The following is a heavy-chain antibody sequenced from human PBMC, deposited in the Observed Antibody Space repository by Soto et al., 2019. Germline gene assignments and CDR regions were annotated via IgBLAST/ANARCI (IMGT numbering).Heavy chain of an antibody. CDR1: GGSISSGGYY. V-gene: IGHV4-31*03. J-gene: IGHJ5*02. D-gene: IGHD3-10*01. Sequence: QVQLQESGPGLVKPSQTLSLTCTVSGGSISSGGYYWSWIRQHPGKGLEWIGYIYYSGSTYYNPSLKSRVTTSVDTSKNQFSLKLSSVTAADTAVYYCARGAMVRGVIGLNWFDPWGQGTLVTVSS. CDR3: ARGAMVRGVIGLNWFDP. CDR2: IYYSGST.